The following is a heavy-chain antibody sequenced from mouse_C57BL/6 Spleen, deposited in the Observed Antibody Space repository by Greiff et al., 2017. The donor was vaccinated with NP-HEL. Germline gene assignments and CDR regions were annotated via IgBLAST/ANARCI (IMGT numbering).Heavy chain of an antibody. D-gene: IGHD1-1*01. J-gene: IGHJ3*01. CDR2: INPYNGGT. CDR3: ARSEGYGSSYEWFAY. CDR1: GYTFTDYY. Sequence: VQLQQSGPVLVKPGASVKMSCKASGYTFTDYYMNWVKQSHGKSLEWIGVINPYNGGTSYNQKFKGKATLTVDKSSSTAYMELNSLTSEDSAVYYCARSEGYGSSYEWFAYWGQGTLVTVSA. V-gene: IGHV1-19*01.